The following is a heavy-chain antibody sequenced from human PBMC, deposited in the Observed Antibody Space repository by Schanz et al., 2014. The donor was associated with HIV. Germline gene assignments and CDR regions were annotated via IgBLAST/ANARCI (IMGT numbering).Heavy chain of an antibody. J-gene: IGHJ4*02. D-gene: IGHD1-26*01. V-gene: IGHV3-21*01. CDR3: ARDRISTVGAPHFDL. CDR2: IDSSSSYK. CDR1: RFTFSVYA. Sequence: EVQLVESGGGLVKPGGSLRLSCAASRFTFSVYAMNWVRQAPGKGLEWVSSIDSSSSYKYYADSVKGRFTISRDNAKKSLYLQMNSLRTEDTAVYYCARDRISTVGAPHFDLWGQGTLVTVSS.